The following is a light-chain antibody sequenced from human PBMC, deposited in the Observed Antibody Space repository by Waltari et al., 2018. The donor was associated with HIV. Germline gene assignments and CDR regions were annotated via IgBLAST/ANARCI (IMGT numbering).Light chain of an antibody. CDR2: RAS. CDR1: QNIGTY. V-gene: IGKV1-39*01. Sequence: DIQMTQSPPALSASVGDRVTITCRASQNIGTYLNWYQQRPGEAPKALIYRASTLQSGVSSRFSGSGSGTEFTLTITSLQSEDFATYICQQSFSSTTFGPGTKLEI. CDR3: QQSFSSTT. J-gene: IGKJ3*01.